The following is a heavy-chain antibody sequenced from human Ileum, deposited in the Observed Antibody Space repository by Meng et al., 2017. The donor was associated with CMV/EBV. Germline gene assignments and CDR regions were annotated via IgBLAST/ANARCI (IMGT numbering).Heavy chain of an antibody. D-gene: IGHD3-9*01. CDR3: VRDNDWAFDY. CDR1: GFTFSTYS. J-gene: IGHJ4*02. V-gene: IGHV3-48*04. Sequence: GESLKISCAASGFTFSTYSMNWVRQAPGKGLKFVSHTGNGERTIYHADSVQGRFTIARDNAKNLLYLQMNSLRTEDTAIYYCVRDNDWAFDYWGQGTLVTVSS. CDR2: TGNGERTI.